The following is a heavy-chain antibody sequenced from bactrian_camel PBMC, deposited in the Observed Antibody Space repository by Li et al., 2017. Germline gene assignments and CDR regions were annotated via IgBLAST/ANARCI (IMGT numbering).Heavy chain of an antibody. D-gene: IGHD3*01. CDR2: NTRAGYT. Sequence: QLVESGGGSVQAGGSLRLSCVASGYISSTSCMGWFRQAPGKEREWVANTRAGYTYAAASVKGRFTISKADAKNTLYLQMDSLKPEDTAVYHCAAEGDSDQTPIQPLGVGCYLYHFWGQGTQVTVS. CDR3: AAEGDSDQTPIQPLGVGCYLYHF. CDR1: GYISSTSC. J-gene: IGHJ4*01. V-gene: IGHV3S53*01.